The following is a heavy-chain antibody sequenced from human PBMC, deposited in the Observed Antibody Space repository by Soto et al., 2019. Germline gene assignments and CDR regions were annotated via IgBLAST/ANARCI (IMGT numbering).Heavy chain of an antibody. J-gene: IGHJ3*02. CDR3: ASDYGDFLSDHSATNSCDI. Sequence: QVQLVQSGAEVKKPGSSVKVSCKASGGTFSSYAISWVRQAPGQGLEWMGGIIPIFGTANYAQKFQGRVTITADESTSTAYMELSSLRSEDTAVYYCASDYGDFLSDHSATNSCDIWGQGTMVTVSS. CDR1: GGTFSSYA. D-gene: IGHD4-17*01. CDR2: IIPIFGTA. V-gene: IGHV1-69*12.